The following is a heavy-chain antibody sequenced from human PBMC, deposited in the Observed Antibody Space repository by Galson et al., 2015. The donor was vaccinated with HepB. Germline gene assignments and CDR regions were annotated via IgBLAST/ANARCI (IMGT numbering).Heavy chain of an antibody. CDR3: ARDQTTYSEAAGPGPGDH. CDR2: TSYDGSKR. V-gene: IGHV3-30-3*01. D-gene: IGHD6-13*01. J-gene: IGHJ4*02. CDR1: GFTFSTYS. Sequence: SLRLSCAASGFTFSTYSMYWVRQAPGKGLEWVAVTSYDGSKRFYADSVKGRFTISRDNSKNTLYLQMNSLRIEDTAFYYCARDQTTYSEAAGPGPGDHWGQGTLVTVSS.